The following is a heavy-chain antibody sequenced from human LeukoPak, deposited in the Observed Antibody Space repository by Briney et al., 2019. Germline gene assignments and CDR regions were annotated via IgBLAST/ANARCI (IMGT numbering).Heavy chain of an antibody. V-gene: IGHV4-34*01. D-gene: IGHD3-16*02. CDR3: ARARSPYRWFDP. CDR2: IYYSGNT. J-gene: IGHJ5*02. CDR1: GGSFSGYY. Sequence: SETLSLTCAVYGGSFSGYYWSWIRQPPGKGLEWIGSIYYSGNTYYNPSLKSRVTISVDTSKNQFSLNLSSVTAADTAVYYCARARSPYRWFDPWGQGTLVTVSS.